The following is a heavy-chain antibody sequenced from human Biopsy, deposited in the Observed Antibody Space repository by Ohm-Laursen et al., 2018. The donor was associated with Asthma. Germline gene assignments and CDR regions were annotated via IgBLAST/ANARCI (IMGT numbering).Heavy chain of an antibody. V-gene: IGHV1-2*06. CDR3: ARGQKSAGDRWFDP. CDR1: GYPFIGYH. J-gene: IGHJ5*02. Sequence: PSVKVSCTASGYPFIGYHIHWMRQAPGQGLEWMGRINPNSGATNYAQKFQGRVTMTRDTCISTAYMEVSRLRSDDTAVYYCARGQKSAGDRWFDPWGQGTLVTVSS. CDR2: INPNSGAT. D-gene: IGHD6-13*01.